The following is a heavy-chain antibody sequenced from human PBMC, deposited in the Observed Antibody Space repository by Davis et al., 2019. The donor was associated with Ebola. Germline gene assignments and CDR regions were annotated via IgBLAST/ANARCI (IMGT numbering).Heavy chain of an antibody. V-gene: IGHV5-51*01. Sequence: GESLKISCKGSGYSFTSYWIGWVRQMPGKGLEWMGIIYPGDSDTRYSPSFQGQVTISADKSISTAYLQWSSLKASDTAMYYCARLAGTTVTTDHCYYGMDVWGQGTTVTVSS. CDR2: IYPGDSDT. D-gene: IGHD4-17*01. J-gene: IGHJ6*02. CDR1: GYSFTSYW. CDR3: ARLAGTTVTTDHCYYGMDV.